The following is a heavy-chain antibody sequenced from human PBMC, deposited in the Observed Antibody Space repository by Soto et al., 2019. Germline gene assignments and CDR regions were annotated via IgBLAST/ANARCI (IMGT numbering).Heavy chain of an antibody. CDR2: ISASNGNT. V-gene: IGHV1-18*01. Sequence: ASVKVSCKASGYAFTNYGITWVRQAPGQGLEWMGWISASNGNTNYAQNLQGRVTMTTDTSTVYMELSSLRSEDTAVYYCARDPKIITIFGVVTALDVWGQGTTVTVSS. CDR3: ARDPKIITIFGVVTALDV. J-gene: IGHJ6*02. CDR1: GYAFTNYG. D-gene: IGHD3-3*01.